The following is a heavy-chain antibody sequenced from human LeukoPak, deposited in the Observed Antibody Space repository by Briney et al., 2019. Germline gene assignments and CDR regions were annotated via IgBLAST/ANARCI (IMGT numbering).Heavy chain of an antibody. V-gene: IGHV1-46*01. J-gene: IGHJ6*03. CDR2: INPTGDST. D-gene: IGHD6-6*01. CDR1: GYTFTSYY. CDR3: ATWARADYYYYYMDV. Sequence: ASVKVSCKASGYTFTSYYMHWVQQAPGQGLEWMGLINPTGDSTAYAQKFQGRVTMTEDTSTDTAYMELSSLRSEDTAVYYCATWARADYYYYYMDVWGKGTTVTISS.